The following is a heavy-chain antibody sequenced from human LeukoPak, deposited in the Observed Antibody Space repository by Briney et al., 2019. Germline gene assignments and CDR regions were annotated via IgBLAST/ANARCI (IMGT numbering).Heavy chain of an antibody. D-gene: IGHD3-16*02. CDR2: IKQDGSEK. Sequence: GGSLRLSCAASGFTFSSYWMSWVRQAQGKGLEWVANIKQDGSEKYYVDSVKGRFTISRDNAKNSLYLQMNSLRAEDTAVYYCARVMGESSLYDPFDFWGQGTLVTVSS. J-gene: IGHJ4*02. CDR1: GFTFSSYW. CDR3: ARVMGESSLYDPFDF. V-gene: IGHV3-7*01.